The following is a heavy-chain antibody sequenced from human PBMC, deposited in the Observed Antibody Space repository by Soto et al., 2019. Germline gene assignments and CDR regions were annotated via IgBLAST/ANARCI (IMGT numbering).Heavy chain of an antibody. J-gene: IGHJ6*02. CDR3: ASSSGIGNWNDEPLPYYYYGMDV. D-gene: IGHD1-1*01. CDR1: GFTFSSYA. CDR2: ISGSGGST. Sequence: GGSLRLSCAASGFTFSSYAMSWVRQAPGKGLEWVSAISGSGGSTYYADSVKGRFTISRDNSKNTLYLQMNSLRAEDTAVYYCASSSGIGNWNDEPLPYYYYGMDVWGQGTTVTVSS. V-gene: IGHV3-23*01.